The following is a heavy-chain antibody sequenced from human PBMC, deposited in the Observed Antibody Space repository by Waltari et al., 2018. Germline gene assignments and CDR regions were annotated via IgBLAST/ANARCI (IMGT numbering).Heavy chain of an antibody. D-gene: IGHD3-10*01. J-gene: IGHJ4*02. Sequence: QVQLVQSGAGVKKPGASVKVSCKASGYPFTRYAMHLVRQAHGQRRGWMGWINAGNGNTKYSQKFQGRVTITRDTSASTAYMELSSLRSEDTAVYYCARLLTYYYGSGSYRGYYFDYWGQGTLVTVSS. CDR3: ARLLTYYYGSGSYRGYYFDY. CDR1: GYPFTRYA. CDR2: INAGNGNT. V-gene: IGHV1-3*01.